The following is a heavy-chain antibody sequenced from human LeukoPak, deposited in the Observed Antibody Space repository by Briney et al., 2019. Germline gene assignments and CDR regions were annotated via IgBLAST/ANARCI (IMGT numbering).Heavy chain of an antibody. CDR1: GFTFSSYW. V-gene: IGHV3-7*01. D-gene: IGHD6-19*01. Sequence: GGSLRLSCAASGFTFSSYWMSWVRQAPGKGLEWVANIKQDGSEKYYVDPVKGRFTISRDNAKNSLYLQMNSLRAEDTAVYYCARDPSIAVAGTRYYYGMDVWGQGTTVTVSS. J-gene: IGHJ6*02. CDR3: ARDPSIAVAGTRYYYGMDV. CDR2: IKQDGSEK.